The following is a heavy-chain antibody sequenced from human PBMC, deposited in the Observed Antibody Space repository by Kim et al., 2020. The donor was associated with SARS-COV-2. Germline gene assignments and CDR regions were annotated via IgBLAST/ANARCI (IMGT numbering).Heavy chain of an antibody. CDR1: GYTFTTRY. CDR3: ARGNTETIDY. V-gene: IGHV1-2*05. J-gene: IGHJ4*02. CDR2: INPDSGVT. Sequence: ASVKVSCKTSGYTFTTRYLHWVRQAPGHGLEWMGRINPDSGVTDYAQRFQGRVTMTRDKSISTFYMELSSLRSDDTVVYYCARGNTETIDYWGQGTLVTVSS.